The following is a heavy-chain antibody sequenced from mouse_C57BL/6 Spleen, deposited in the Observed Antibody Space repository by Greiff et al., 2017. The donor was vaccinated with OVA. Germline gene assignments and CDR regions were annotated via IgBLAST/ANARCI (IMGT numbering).Heavy chain of an antibody. Sequence: EVMLVESGGGLVKPGGSLKLSCAASGFTFSDYGMHWVRQAPEKGLEWVAYISSGSSTIYYAYTVKGRFTISRDNAKNTLFLQMTSLRSEDTAMYYCARPYGSSLYYAMDYWGQGTSVTVSS. CDR3: ARPYGSSLYYAMDY. CDR1: GFTFSDYG. V-gene: IGHV5-17*01. CDR2: ISSGSSTI. D-gene: IGHD1-1*01. J-gene: IGHJ4*01.